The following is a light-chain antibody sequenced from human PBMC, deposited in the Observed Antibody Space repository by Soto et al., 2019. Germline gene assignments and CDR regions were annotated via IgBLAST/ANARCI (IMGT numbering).Light chain of an antibody. CDR1: QSIRVN. V-gene: IGKV3-15*01. CDR3: QQYYKWPPSL. Sequence: EIVVTQSPATLSVSPGERATLSCRASQSIRVNLAWYQHSPGQTPRLLIYDASTRATGIPDRFSGSGSGTEFTLTIISLQPEDFAVYYCQQYYKWPPSLFGQGTKVEIK. J-gene: IGKJ1*01. CDR2: DAS.